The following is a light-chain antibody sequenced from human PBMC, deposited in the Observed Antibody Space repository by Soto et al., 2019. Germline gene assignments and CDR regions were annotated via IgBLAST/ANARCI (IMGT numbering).Light chain of an antibody. J-gene: IGLJ1*01. CDR2: RNN. CDR1: SSDVGGYNY. V-gene: IGLV1-47*01. Sequence: QSVLTQPASVSGSAGQSIAISCTGTSSDVGGYNYVYWYQQLPGTAPKLLIYRNNQRPSGVPDRFSGSKSGTSASLAISGLRSDDEADYFCATWDDSLNGFYVFGTGTKVTVL. CDR3: ATWDDSLNGFYV.